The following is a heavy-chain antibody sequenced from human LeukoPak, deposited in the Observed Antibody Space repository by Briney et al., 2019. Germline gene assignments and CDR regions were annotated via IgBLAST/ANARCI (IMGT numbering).Heavy chain of an antibody. CDR2: ISAYNGNT. CDR3: ASEAFYCSGGSCLCY. D-gene: IGHD2-15*01. J-gene: IGHJ4*02. V-gene: IGHV1-18*01. CDR1: GYTFTSYA. Sequence: ASVKVSCKASGYTFTSYAMNWVRQAPGQGLEWMGWISAYNGNTNYAQKLQGRVTMTTDTSTSTAYMELRSLRSDDTAVYYCASEAFYCSGGSCLCYWGQGTLVTVSS.